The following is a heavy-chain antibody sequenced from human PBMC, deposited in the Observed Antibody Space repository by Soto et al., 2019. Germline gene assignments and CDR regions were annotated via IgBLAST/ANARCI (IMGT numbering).Heavy chain of an antibody. D-gene: IGHD3-3*01. Sequence: PGESLKISCKGSGYSFTSYWIGWVRQMPGKGLEWMGIIYPGDSDTRYSPSFQGQVTISADKSISTAYLQWSSLKAADTAVYYCARGAYYDFWSGYLLYGMDVWGQGTTVTSP. CDR2: IYPGDSDT. CDR3: ARGAYYDFWSGYLLYGMDV. V-gene: IGHV5-51*01. CDR1: GYSFTSYW. J-gene: IGHJ6*02.